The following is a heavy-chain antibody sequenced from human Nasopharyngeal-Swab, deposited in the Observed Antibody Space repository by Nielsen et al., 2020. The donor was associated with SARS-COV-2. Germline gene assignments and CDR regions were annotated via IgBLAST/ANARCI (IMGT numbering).Heavy chain of an antibody. J-gene: IGHJ2*01. V-gene: IGHV3-9*01. D-gene: IGHD4-23*01. CDR3: ANGGGNSGWYFDL. CDR2: ISWNSGSI. Sequence: SLKISCAASGFTFDDYAMHWVRQAPGKGLEWVSGISWNSGSIGYADSVKGRFTISRDNAKNSLYLQMNSLRAEDTALYYCANGGGNSGWYFDLWGPGTLVTVSS. CDR1: GFTFDDYA.